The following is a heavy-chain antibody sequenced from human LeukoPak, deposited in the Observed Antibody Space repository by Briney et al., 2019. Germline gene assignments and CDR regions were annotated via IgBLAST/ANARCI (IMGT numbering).Heavy chain of an antibody. CDR2: IWYDGSNK. CDR3: AKGYCSSTSCYLPSY. V-gene: IGHV3-30*02. Sequence: GGSLRLSCAASGFTFSSYGMHWVRQAPGKGLEWVAVIWYDGSNKYYADSVKSRFTISRDNSKNTLYLQMNSLRAEDTAVYYCAKGYCSSTSCYLPSYWGQGTLVTVSS. CDR1: GFTFSSYG. D-gene: IGHD2-2*01. J-gene: IGHJ4*02.